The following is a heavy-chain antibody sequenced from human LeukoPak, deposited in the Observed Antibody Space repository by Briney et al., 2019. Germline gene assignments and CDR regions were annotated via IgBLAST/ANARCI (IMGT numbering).Heavy chain of an antibody. CDR2: IHPGNSIT. Sequence: GESLKISCKGSGYSFTNYWIGWVRRMPGKGLEWMGIIHPGNSITRYSPAFQGQVSITVDKSINTAYLQWGSLRASDTAMYYCARRNGYSYGPIGYWGQGTLVTVSS. D-gene: IGHD5-18*01. J-gene: IGHJ4*02. CDR1: GYSFTNYW. CDR3: ARRNGYSYGPIGY. V-gene: IGHV5-51*01.